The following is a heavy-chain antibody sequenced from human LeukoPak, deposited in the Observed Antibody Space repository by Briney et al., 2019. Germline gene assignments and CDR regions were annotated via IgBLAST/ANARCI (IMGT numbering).Heavy chain of an antibody. CDR2: ISYDGSNR. V-gene: IGHV3-30*18. CDR1: GFTFSRYG. Sequence: PGRSLRLSCAASGFTFSRYGMHWVRQAPDKGLESVAVISYDGSNRYYADSVKGRFTISRDNSKNTLYLQMNSLRAEDTAVYFCAKDLSPDPLWPKPDYWGQGTLVTVSS. D-gene: IGHD3-10*01. CDR3: AKDLSPDPLWPKPDY. J-gene: IGHJ4*02.